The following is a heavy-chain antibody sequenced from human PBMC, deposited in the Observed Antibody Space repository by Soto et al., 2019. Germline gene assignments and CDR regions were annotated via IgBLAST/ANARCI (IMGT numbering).Heavy chain of an antibody. V-gene: IGHV1-69*02. J-gene: IGHJ6*03. Sequence: QVQLVQSGAEVQKPGSSLRVSCEASGGTLSSYTFNWVRQDPGQGLEWMGRIIPVLNITNYAQNFKGRVTITADKSTSTVYMELSSLRSDDSAIYYCARGVWVTDGGMNYYYYYMEVWGKGSTVTVSS. CDR3: ARGVWVTDGGMNYYYYYMEV. CDR1: GGTLSSYT. D-gene: IGHD2-21*02. CDR2: IIPVLNIT.